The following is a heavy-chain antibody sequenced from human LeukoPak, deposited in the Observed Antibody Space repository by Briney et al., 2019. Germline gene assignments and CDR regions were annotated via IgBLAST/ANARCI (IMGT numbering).Heavy chain of an antibody. CDR2: FSTSGTAI. CDR3: ARSVVRGVIALDY. CDR1: GFTFSSYD. J-gene: IGHJ4*02. D-gene: IGHD3-10*01. Sequence: HTGGSLRLSCAASGFTFSSYDLNWVRQAPGKGLEWVSYFSTSGTAIYYAVSVKGRFTMSRDSAKNSLYLQMNSLRDEDTAVYYCARSVVRGVIALDYWGQGTLVTVSS. V-gene: IGHV3-48*03.